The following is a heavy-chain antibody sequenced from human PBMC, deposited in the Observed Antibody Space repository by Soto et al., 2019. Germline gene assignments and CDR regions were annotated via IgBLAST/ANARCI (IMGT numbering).Heavy chain of an antibody. D-gene: IGHD3-16*02. Sequence: SETLSLTCAVYGGSFSGYYWSWIRQPPGKGLEWIGEINHSGSTNYNPSLKSRVTISVDTSKNQFSLKLSSVTAADTAVYYCARVMGDYIWGSYRDTYYFDYWGQGTLVTVSS. CDR2: INHSGST. CDR1: GGSFSGYY. J-gene: IGHJ4*02. V-gene: IGHV4-34*01. CDR3: ARVMGDYIWGSYRDTYYFDY.